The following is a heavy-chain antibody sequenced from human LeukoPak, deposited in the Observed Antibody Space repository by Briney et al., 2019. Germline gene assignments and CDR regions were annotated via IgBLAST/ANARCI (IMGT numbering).Heavy chain of an antibody. CDR3: ARDSHSGFE. CDR2: IDNRGSI. D-gene: IGHD3-10*01. J-gene: IGHJ4*02. Sequence: PSETLSLTCAVSGGSFSSYFCHWIRQSPGKGLEWIGEIDNRGSIQYNPSLRSRVTISLDTSRNHFSLKLASVTAADTAVYFCARDSHSGFEWGQEPWSPSPQ. V-gene: IGHV4-34*01. CDR1: GGSFSSYF.